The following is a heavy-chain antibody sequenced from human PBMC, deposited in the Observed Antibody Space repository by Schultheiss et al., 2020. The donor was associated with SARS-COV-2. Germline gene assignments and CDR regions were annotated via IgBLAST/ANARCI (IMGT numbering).Heavy chain of an antibody. V-gene: IGHV3-11*04. CDR2: ISSSSSTI. CDR3: ARDVPAAHPYCFDY. Sequence: GGSLRLSCAASGFTFSDYYMSWIRQAPGKGLEWVSYISSSSSTIYYADSVKGRFTISRDNAKNSLYLQMNSLRDEDTAVYYCARDVPAAHPYCFDYWGQGTLVTVSS. D-gene: IGHD2-2*01. J-gene: IGHJ4*02. CDR1: GFTFSDYY.